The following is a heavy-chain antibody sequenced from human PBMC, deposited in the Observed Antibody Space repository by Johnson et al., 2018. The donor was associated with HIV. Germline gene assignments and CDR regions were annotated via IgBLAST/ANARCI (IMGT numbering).Heavy chain of an antibody. J-gene: IGHJ3*02. Sequence: VLLVESGGCVVQPGGSLRVSCAASGLTFSNYGSHWVRQAPGEGLEYVSGTDNKGRNTYYANSVKGRFTIFRDNSKNTLYLQMGSLRAEDMAVYYCARASGEWDAFDIWGQGTIVTVSS. D-gene: IGHD3-10*01. CDR2: TDNKGRNT. CDR1: GLTFSNYG. V-gene: IGHV3-64*01. CDR3: ARASGEWDAFDI.